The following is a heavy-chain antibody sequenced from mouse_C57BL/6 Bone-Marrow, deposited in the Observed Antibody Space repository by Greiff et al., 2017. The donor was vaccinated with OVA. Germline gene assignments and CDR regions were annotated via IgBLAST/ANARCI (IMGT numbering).Heavy chain of an antibody. V-gene: IGHV1-64*01. CDR1: GYTFTSYW. CDR2: IHPNSGST. CDR3: ARGEVTTTGYYFDY. D-gene: IGHD2-2*01. J-gene: IGHJ2*01. Sequence: QVQLQQPGAELVKPGASVKLSCKASGYTFTSYWMHWVKQRPGQGLEWIGMIHPNSGSTNYNEKFKSKATLTVDKSSSTAYMQLSSLTSEDSAVYYCARGEVTTTGYYFDYWGQGTTLTVSS.